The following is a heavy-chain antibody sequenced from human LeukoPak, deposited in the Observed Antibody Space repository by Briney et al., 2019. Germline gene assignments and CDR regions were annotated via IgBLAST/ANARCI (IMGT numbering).Heavy chain of an antibody. CDR3: ARYYYDSSGYYYFDY. Sequence: GGSLRLSCAASGFTFSSYSMNWVRQAPGKGLEWLSYSSGSGSTIYYVDSVKGRFTISRDNAKNSLYLQMNSLRTEDTAVYSCARYYYDSSGYYYFDYWGQGTLVTVSS. V-gene: IGHV3-48*04. CDR1: GFTFSSYS. CDR2: SSGSGSTI. D-gene: IGHD3-22*01. J-gene: IGHJ4*02.